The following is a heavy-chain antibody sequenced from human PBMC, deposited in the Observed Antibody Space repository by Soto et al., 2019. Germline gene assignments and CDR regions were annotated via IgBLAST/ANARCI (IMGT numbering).Heavy chain of an antibody. V-gene: IGHV1-46*01. D-gene: IGHD6-19*01. CDR2: ISPSGGST. Sequence: ASVKVSCKASGYTFTSYYMHWVRQAPGQGLEWMGIISPSGGSTSYAQKFQGRVTMTRDTSTGTVYMELNSVTTADTAMYYCARVGSSGWSPDYWGQGTLVTVSS. CDR3: ARVGSSGWSPDY. CDR1: GYTFTSYY. J-gene: IGHJ4*02.